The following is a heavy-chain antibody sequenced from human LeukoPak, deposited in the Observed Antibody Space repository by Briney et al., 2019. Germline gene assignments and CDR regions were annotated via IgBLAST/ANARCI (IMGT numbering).Heavy chain of an antibody. J-gene: IGHJ1*01. D-gene: IGHD3-10*01. V-gene: IGHV1-69*13. CDR3: ASGGARAYQREGNLLWFGDPPSEGAEYFQH. CDR2: IIPIFGTA. Sequence: SVKVSCKASGGTFSSYAISWVRQAPGQGLEWMGGIIPIFGTANYAQKFQGRVTITADESTSTAYMELSSLRSEDTAVYYCASGGARAYQREGNLLWFGDPPSEGAEYFQHWGQGTLVTVSS. CDR1: GGTFSSYA.